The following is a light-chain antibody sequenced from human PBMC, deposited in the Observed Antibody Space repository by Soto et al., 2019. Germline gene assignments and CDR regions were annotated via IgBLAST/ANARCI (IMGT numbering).Light chain of an antibody. V-gene: IGKV4-1*01. Sequence: DIVMTQSPDSLALSLGERVTINCKSSRSVLSSSNNKNFLAWYQHKPGQPPRLLIYWASTRESGVPDRFSGSGSGTDFTLTISSLQAEDVAVYYCQQYYSSPFTFGPGTKVDIK. J-gene: IGKJ3*01. CDR3: QQYYSSPFT. CDR2: WAS. CDR1: RSVLSSSNNKNF.